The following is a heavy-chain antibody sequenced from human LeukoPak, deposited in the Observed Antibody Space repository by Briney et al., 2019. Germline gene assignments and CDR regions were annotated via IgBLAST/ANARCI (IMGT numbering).Heavy chain of an antibody. V-gene: IGHV3-30*18. Sequence: PGGSLRLSCAASGFTFSSYGMHWVRQAPGKGLEWVAVISYDGSNKYYADSVKGRFTISRDNSKNTLYLQMNSLRAEDTAVYYCAKDGFQLRFLEWHFDYWAREPWSPSPQ. CDR3: AKDGFQLRFLEWHFDY. CDR1: GFTFSSYG. J-gene: IGHJ4*02. CDR2: ISYDGSNK. D-gene: IGHD3-3*01.